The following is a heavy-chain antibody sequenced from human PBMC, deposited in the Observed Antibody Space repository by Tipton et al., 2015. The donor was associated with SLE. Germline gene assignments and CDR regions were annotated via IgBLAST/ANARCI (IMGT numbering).Heavy chain of an antibody. V-gene: IGHV4-31*02. CDR1: GGSISSGGYY. Sequence: LRLSCTVSGGSISSGGYYWSWIRQHPGKGLEWIGYIYYSGSTYYNPSLKSRVTISVDTSKNQFSLKLSSVTAADTAVYYCARVEAGNWFDPWGQGTLVTVSS. CDR3: ARVEAGNWFDP. CDR2: IYYSGST. D-gene: IGHD6-13*01. J-gene: IGHJ5*02.